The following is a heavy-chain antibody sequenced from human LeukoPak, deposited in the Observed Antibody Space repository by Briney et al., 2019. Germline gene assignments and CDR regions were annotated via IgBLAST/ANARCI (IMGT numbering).Heavy chain of an antibody. V-gene: IGHV4-39*01. CDR3: TRHVGQQRLYDYHGLDV. D-gene: IGHD3-3*01. CDR1: GVSISSSSYH. CDR2: MYYSGTT. Sequence: AETLSLPCSVSGVSISSSSYHWVWIRPPPGKGLEGIGNMYYSGTTYYNPSLKSRVTISVDTSKNQFSLKLSSVTAADTAVYYCTRHVGQQRLYDYHGLDVWGQGTTVTVSS. J-gene: IGHJ6*02.